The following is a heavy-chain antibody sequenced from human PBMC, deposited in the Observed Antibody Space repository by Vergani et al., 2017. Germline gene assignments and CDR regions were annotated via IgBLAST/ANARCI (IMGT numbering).Heavy chain of an antibody. J-gene: IGHJ5*02. Sequence: QLQLQESGPGLVKPSETQSLTCTVSGGSISSSSYYWGWIRQPPGKGLEWISSVSHSGDTYFNPSLKGRVSISMDTSKNYFFLTLSSVTAADTAMYYCARRSSSYYFDIWGQGVLITVSS. CDR2: VSHSGDT. CDR1: GGSISSSSYY. V-gene: IGHV4-39*02. D-gene: IGHD3-22*01. CDR3: ARRSSSYYFDI.